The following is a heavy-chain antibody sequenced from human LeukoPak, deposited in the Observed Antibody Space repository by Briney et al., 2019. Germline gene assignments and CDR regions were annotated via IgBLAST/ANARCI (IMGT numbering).Heavy chain of an antibody. CDR3: ANDLLVSYDILTGYYSPTFDY. V-gene: IGHV3-23*01. J-gene: IGHJ4*02. CDR1: GFTFSSYA. CDR2: IIGSGGST. D-gene: IGHD3-9*01. Sequence: GGSLRLSCAASGFTFSSYAMSWVRQAPGKGLEWVSAIIGSGGSTYYADSVKGRFTISRDNSKNTLYLQMNSLRAEDTAVYYCANDLLVSYDILTGYYSPTFDYWGQGTLVTVSS.